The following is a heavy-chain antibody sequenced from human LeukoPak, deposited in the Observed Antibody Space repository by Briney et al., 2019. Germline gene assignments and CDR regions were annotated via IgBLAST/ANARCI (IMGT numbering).Heavy chain of an antibody. V-gene: IGHV1-18*01. CDR2: ISAYNGNT. J-gene: IGHJ4*02. CDR1: GGTFSSYA. Sequence: ASVKVSCKASGGTFSSYAISWARQAPGQGLEWMGWISAYNGNTNYAQKLQGRVTMTTDTSTSTAYMELRSLRSDDTAVYYCARVPFIAASDYWGQGTLVTVSS. D-gene: IGHD6-6*01. CDR3: ARVPFIAASDY.